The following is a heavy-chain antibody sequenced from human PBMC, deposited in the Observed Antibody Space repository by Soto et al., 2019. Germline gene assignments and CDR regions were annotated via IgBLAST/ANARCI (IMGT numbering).Heavy chain of an antibody. J-gene: IGHJ4*02. CDR3: ARVRGVTYFDY. CDR1: GGSISSSRCH. D-gene: IGHD3-10*01. Sequence: SETLSLTCTVSGGSISSSRCHWGWIRQPPGKGLEWIASIKYSGTTFYNPSLKSRVTLSVDTSKNQFALKLSSVTAAETAVYYCARVRGVTYFDYWGQGTLVTVS. CDR2: IKYSGTT. V-gene: IGHV4-39*01.